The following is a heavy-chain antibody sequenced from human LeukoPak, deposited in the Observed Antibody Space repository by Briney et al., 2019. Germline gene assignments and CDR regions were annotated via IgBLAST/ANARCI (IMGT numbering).Heavy chain of an antibody. D-gene: IGHD2-2*01. Sequence: GGSLRLSCEGSGFTFSNCWMSWVRQAPGKGLEWVANIQQHGSETYYGDSVMGRFTISRDNAKNSLYLQMNSLRAEDTAVYYCATYSSSNGREFQYWGQGTLVTVSS. CDR2: IQQHGSET. J-gene: IGHJ1*01. CDR1: GFTFSNCW. V-gene: IGHV3-7*01. CDR3: ATYSSSNGREFQY.